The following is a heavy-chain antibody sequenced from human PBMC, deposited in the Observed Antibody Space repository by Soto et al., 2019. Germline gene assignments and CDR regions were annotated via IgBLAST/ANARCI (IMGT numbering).Heavy chain of an antibody. V-gene: IGHV3-64*01. CDR3: ARRIPFGYGMDV. CDR2: ITSNGGNT. J-gene: IGHJ6*02. Sequence: EVQLVESGGGLVLPGGPLRLSFAASGFTFSSYAMHWVRQAPGKGLECVSAITSNGGNTDYANSVKGRFTISRDNSKNALYLQMGGLRAEDMAVYYWARRIPFGYGMDVWGQGTTVTVSS. D-gene: IGHD2-21*01. CDR1: GFTFSSYA.